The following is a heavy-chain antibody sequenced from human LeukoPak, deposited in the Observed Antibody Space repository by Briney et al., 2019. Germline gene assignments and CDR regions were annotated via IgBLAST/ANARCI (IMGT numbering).Heavy chain of an antibody. Sequence: PGGSLRLSCAASGFTVSSNYMSWVRQAPGKGLEWVSVIYSGGSTYYADSVKGRFIISRHNSKNTLYLQMNSLRAEDTAVCYCARRGYSYGYLDYWGQGTLVTVSS. D-gene: IGHD5-18*01. CDR2: IYSGGST. V-gene: IGHV3-53*04. J-gene: IGHJ4*02. CDR3: ARRGYSYGYLDY. CDR1: GFTVSSNY.